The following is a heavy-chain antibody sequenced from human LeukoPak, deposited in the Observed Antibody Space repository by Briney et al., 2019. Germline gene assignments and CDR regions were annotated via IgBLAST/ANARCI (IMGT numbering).Heavy chain of an antibody. V-gene: IGHV3-21*01. CDR1: GFTFSSYS. CDR2: ISSSSSYI. J-gene: IGHJ4*02. CDR3: ARGPYRDGYNYDY. Sequence: GGSLRLSCAASGFTFSSYSMDWVRQAPGKGLEWVSSISSSSSYIYYADSVKGRFTISRDNAKNSLYLQMNSLRAEDTAVYYCARGPYRDGYNYDYWGQGTLVTVSS. D-gene: IGHD5-24*01.